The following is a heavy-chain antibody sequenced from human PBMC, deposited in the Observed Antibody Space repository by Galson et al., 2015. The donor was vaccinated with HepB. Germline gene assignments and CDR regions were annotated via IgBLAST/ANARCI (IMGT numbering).Heavy chain of an antibody. D-gene: IGHD3-22*01. CDR2: ISWDGGST. J-gene: IGHJ4*02. Sequence: SLRLSCAASGFTFDDYTMHWVRQAPGKGLEWVSLISWDGGSTYYADSVKGRFTISRDNSKNSLYLQMNSLRTEDTALYYCAKDAAPDYDSSGYYFDYWGQGTLVTVSS. V-gene: IGHV3-43*01. CDR1: GFTFDDYT. CDR3: AKDAAPDYDSSGYYFDY.